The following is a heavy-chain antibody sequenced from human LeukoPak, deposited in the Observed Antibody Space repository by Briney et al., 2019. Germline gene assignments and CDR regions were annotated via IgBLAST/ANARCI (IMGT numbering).Heavy chain of an antibody. D-gene: IGHD7-27*01. Sequence: PGGSLRLSCAASGFTFSSYGMSWVRQAPGKGLEWVSAISGSGGSTYYADSVKGRFTISRDNSKNTLYLQMNSLRAEDTAVYYCAKGHGDFEYYFDYWGQGTLVTVSS. CDR1: GFTFSSYG. V-gene: IGHV3-23*01. J-gene: IGHJ4*02. CDR3: AKGHGDFEYYFDY. CDR2: ISGSGGST.